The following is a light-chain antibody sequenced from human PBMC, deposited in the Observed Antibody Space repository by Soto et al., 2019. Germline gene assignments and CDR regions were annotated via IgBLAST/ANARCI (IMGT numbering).Light chain of an antibody. CDR3: QQLNSYPIT. V-gene: IGKV1-9*01. J-gene: IGKJ5*01. CDR2: AAS. Sequence: DIQLTQSPSFLSASVGDRVTITCRASQGINSYLAWYQQKPGKAPKLLIYAASTLQSGVPSRFSGSGSGTEFTLTISSPQPEDFATYYCQQLNSYPITFGQGTRLEIK. CDR1: QGINSY.